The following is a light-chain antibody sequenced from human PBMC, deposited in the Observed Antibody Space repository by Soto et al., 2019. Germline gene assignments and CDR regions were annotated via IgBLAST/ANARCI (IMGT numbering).Light chain of an antibody. CDR3: SSYAGSNNIMV. CDR2: EVN. J-gene: IGLJ2*01. V-gene: IGLV2-8*01. CDR1: SSDVGGYNF. Sequence: QSALTQPPSASGSPGQSVTISCTGTSSDVGGYNFVSWYLHHPGIAPKLMIYEVNKRPSGVPDRFSGSKSGNTASLTVSGLQAEDEADYYCSSYAGSNNIMVFGGGTKLTVL.